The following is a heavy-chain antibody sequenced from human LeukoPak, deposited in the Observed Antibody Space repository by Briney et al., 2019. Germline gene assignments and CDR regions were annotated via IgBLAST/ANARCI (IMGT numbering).Heavy chain of an antibody. CDR2: ISGSGGST. CDR3: ARTSGWYQEVEAFDI. V-gene: IGHV3-23*01. D-gene: IGHD6-19*01. J-gene: IGHJ3*02. CDR1: GFTFSSYA. Sequence: GGSLRLSCAASGFTFSSYAMSWVRQAPGKGLEWVSAISGSGGSTYYADSVKGRFTISRDNAKNSLYLQMNSLRAEDTAVYYCARTSGWYQEVEAFDIWGQGTMVTVSS.